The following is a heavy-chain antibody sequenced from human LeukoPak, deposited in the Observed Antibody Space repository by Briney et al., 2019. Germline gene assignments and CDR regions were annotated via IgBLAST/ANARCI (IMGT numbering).Heavy chain of an antibody. CDR1: GFTFSNYA. J-gene: IGHJ3*02. D-gene: IGHD1-26*01. CDR2: ISGSGDST. V-gene: IGHV3-23*01. Sequence: GGSLRLSCAASGFTFSNYAMSWVRQAPGKGLEWVSGISGSGDSTYYADSVKGRFTISRDNSRNTLYLQMNSLRAEDTAVYYCAKAYFEWELHAFDIWGQGTMVTVSS. CDR3: AKAYFEWELHAFDI.